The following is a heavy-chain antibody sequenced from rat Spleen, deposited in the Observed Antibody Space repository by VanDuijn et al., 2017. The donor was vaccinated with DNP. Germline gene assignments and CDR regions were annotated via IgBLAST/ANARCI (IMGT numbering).Heavy chain of an antibody. Sequence: QVQLQQSGAEQARPGSSVKMSCKAPGYIFTINYIGWIKQTTGQGLDYIGYINTGSGGTSYNEKFKGKATLTVDKSSSTAFMQLSSLTPDDSAVYYCARGGDVIWFAYWGQGTLVTVSS. D-gene: IGHD1-1*01. CDR2: INTGSGGT. CDR3: ARGGDVIWFAY. V-gene: IGHV1-43*01. J-gene: IGHJ3*01. CDR1: GYIFTINY.